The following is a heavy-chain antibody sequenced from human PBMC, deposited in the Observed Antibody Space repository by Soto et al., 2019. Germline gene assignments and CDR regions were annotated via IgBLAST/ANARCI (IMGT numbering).Heavy chain of an antibody. J-gene: IGHJ6*02. D-gene: IGHD2-2*01. V-gene: IGHV3-23*01. CDR1: GIIFSDYA. CDR3: AKGRYQLLFDSYSGLDV. Sequence: EGQLLESGGTLVQPGGSLRLSCAASGIIFSDYAMNWVRQAPGKGLEWVSGISGSGASTYYAYSMKGRFTISRDNSKNTLYLQMNSLRAEDTAVYYCAKGRYQLLFDSYSGLDVWGQGTTVTVSS. CDR2: ISGSGAST.